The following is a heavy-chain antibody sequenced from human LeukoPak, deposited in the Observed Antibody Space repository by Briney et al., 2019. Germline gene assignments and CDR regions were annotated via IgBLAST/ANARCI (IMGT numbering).Heavy chain of an antibody. J-gene: IGHJ4*02. CDR3: AKGTSISPSTGFDY. CDR1: GSTFSTSA. Sequence: PGGSLRLSCAASGSTFSTSAMSWVRQAPGQGLEWVSGISNSGASTYYADSVKGRFTISRDNSKNMLYLQMNSLRAEDTAVYHCAKGTSISPSTGFDYWGQGTLVTVSS. CDR2: ISNSGAST. D-gene: IGHD4-17*01. V-gene: IGHV3-23*01.